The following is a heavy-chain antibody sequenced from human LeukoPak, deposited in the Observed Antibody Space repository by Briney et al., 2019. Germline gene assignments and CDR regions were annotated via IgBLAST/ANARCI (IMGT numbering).Heavy chain of an antibody. CDR2: ISSSSSHI. CDR3: ARENYYDSSGYYNY. D-gene: IGHD3-22*01. J-gene: IGHJ4*02. CDR1: GFTFSSYS. V-gene: IGHV3-21*01. Sequence: GGSLRLSCAASGFTFSSYSMNWVRQAPGKGLKWVSSISSSSSHIYYADSVKGRFTISRDNAKNSLYLQMNSLRAEDTAVYYCARENYYDSSGYYNYWGQGTLVTVSS.